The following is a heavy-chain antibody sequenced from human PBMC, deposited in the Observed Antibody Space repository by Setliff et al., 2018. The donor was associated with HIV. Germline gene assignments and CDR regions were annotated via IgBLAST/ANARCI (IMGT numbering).Heavy chain of an antibody. D-gene: IGHD3-10*01. Sequence: SETLSLTCDVSGYSIVKGYYWGWIRQPPGKGLEWIGYIYYSGSTNYIPSLKSRVTISVDTSKNYFSLKLSYVTAADTAVYYCARQMPGVRGVIVASIDYWGQGTLVTVSS. CDR2: IYYSGST. V-gene: IGHV4-38-2*01. J-gene: IGHJ4*02. CDR1: GYSIVKGYY. CDR3: ARQMPGVRGVIVASIDY.